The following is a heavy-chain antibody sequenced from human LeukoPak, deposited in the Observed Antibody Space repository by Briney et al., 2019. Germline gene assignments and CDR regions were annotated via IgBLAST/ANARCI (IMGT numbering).Heavy chain of an antibody. J-gene: IGHJ5*02. D-gene: IGHD2-15*01. CDR1: GFTFSTYG. CDR2: ISDSGGTA. CDR3: AKHTHNHGGFFDP. V-gene: IGHV3-23*01. Sequence: AGGSLRLSCAASGFTFSTYGMTWVRQAPGKGLEWVSSISDSGGTAQSADSVKGRFTISRDNSKNTLYLQMNSLRAEDTAEYYCAKHTHNHGGFFDPWGQGTLATVSS.